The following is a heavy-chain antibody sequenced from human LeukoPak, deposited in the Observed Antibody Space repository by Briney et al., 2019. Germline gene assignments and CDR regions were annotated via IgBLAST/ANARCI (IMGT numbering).Heavy chain of an antibody. CDR3: ASGGRTFFQH. CDR1: GGSISSGGYS. D-gene: IGHD2-15*01. Sequence: PSETLSLTCAVSGGSISSGGYSWSWIRQPPGKGLEWIGYIYHSGSTYYNPSLKSRVTISVVTSKNQFSLKLSSVTAADTAVYYCASGGRTFFQHWGQGTLVTVSS. V-gene: IGHV4-30-2*01. CDR2: IYHSGST. J-gene: IGHJ1*01.